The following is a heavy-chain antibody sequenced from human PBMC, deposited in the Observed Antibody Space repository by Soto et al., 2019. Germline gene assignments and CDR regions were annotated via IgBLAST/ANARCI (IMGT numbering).Heavy chain of an antibody. J-gene: IGHJ4*02. CDR3: ARGPGGPDGPGDY. CDR1: GYTFTSYA. D-gene: IGHD2-15*01. V-gene: IGHV1-3*01. Sequence: QVQLVQSGAEVKKPGASVKVSCKASGYTFTSYAMQWVRQAPGQRLEWMGWINAGNGNTKYSQKFQGRVTITRDTSATTAYMELRSLRSADTAVYYCARGPGGPDGPGDYWGQGTLVTVSS. CDR2: INAGNGNT.